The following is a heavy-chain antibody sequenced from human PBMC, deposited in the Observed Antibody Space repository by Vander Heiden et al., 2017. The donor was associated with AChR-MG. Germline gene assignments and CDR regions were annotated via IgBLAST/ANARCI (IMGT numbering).Heavy chain of an antibody. CDR1: GYRFTTYG. V-gene: IGHV1-18*01. J-gene: IGHJ4*02. Sequence: QVSLVQSGGEVKSPGASVRVSCKASGYRFTTYGINWVRQAPGQGLEWLGWISIYNGNTNDSPKLQGRVSLTKDTSTSTAYMELHSLTSDDTAMYYCARDVVPAVTAYHFDLWGQGTLVAVSS. CDR2: ISIYNGNT. D-gene: IGHD2-2*01. CDR3: ARDVVPAVTAYHFDL.